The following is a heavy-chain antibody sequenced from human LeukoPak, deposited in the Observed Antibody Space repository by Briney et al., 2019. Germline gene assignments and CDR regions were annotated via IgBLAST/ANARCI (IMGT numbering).Heavy chain of an antibody. J-gene: IGHJ4*02. D-gene: IGHD3-3*01. V-gene: IGHV3-74*01. CDR3: ARDYDFWSGYLGY. Sequence: GGSLRLSCAASGFTFSSYWMHWVRQAPGKGLVWVSRINSDGSSTSYADSVKGRFTFSRDNAKNTVYLQMNSPRAEDTAVYYCARDYDFWSGYLGYWGQGTLVTVSS. CDR2: INSDGSST. CDR1: GFTFSSYW.